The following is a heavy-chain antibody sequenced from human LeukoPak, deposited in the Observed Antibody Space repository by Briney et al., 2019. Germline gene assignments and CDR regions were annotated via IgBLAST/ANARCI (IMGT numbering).Heavy chain of an antibody. CDR2: IHFSGST. CDR3: ARDGESGFSYLFDN. Sequence: IPSETLSLTCTVSGASLSSGGHYWNWIRQHPVKGLEWIGYIHFSGSTYYNPSLQSRVTTSVDTSKSQFTLNLSSVTAADTAVYYCARDGESGFSYLFDNWGQGTLVTVSS. J-gene: IGHJ4*02. D-gene: IGHD5-12*01. CDR1: GASLSSGGHY. V-gene: IGHV4-31*03.